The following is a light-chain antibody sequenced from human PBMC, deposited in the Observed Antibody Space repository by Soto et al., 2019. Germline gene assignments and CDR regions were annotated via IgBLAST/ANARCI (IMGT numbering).Light chain of an antibody. CDR3: QQRSSWPLT. J-gene: IGKJ4*01. CDR1: QTVSGH. CDR2: DAS. V-gene: IGKV3-11*01. Sequence: EIVLTQSPATLSLSPGERATLSCRASQTVSGHLAWYQQRPGQAPRLLLYDASNRATDIPARFSGSGFGTDYTLTISSLEPEDSAVYYCQQRSSWPLTFGGGTKVEIK.